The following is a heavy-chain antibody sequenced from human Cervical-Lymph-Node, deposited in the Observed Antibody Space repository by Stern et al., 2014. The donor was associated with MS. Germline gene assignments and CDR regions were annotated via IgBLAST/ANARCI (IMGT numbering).Heavy chain of an antibody. V-gene: IGHV3-21*01. Sequence: EMQLVESGGGLVRPGGSLRLSCAASGFPFNTFTMNWVRQAPGKGLEWVSSIDSRSGYIYYADSVKGRFTISRDNAKNSLYLQMNSRRVEDTAVYYCARGDASGWLLKYWGQGTLFTVPS. CDR1: GFPFNTFT. J-gene: IGHJ4*02. CDR3: ARGDASGWLLKY. CDR2: IDSRSGYI. D-gene: IGHD6-19*01.